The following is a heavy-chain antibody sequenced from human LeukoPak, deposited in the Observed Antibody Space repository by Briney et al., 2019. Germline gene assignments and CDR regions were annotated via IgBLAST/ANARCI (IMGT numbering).Heavy chain of an antibody. CDR3: AKQSAGSAAWYSLHYDF. V-gene: IGHV3-23*01. CDR1: GFIFSSYS. D-gene: IGHD6-13*01. J-gene: IGHJ4*02. Sequence: GGSLRLSCAASGFIFSSYSMSWVRQAPGKGLEWVSVITGSGGNTYYADSVKGRFTISKDNSKDTLYLQMNGLRAEDTAVYFCAKQSAGSAAWYSLHYDFWGQGTLVTVSS. CDR2: ITGSGGNT.